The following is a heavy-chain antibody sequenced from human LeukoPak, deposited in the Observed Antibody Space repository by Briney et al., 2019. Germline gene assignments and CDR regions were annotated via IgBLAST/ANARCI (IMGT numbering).Heavy chain of an antibody. V-gene: IGHV3-30-3*01. J-gene: IGHJ4*02. CDR3: ARSPQEQLEYYFDY. Sequence: PGGSLRLSCAASGFTFSSYAMHWVRQAPGKGLEWVAVISYDGSNKYYADSVKGRFTISRDNSKNTLYLQMNSLRAEDTAVYYCARSPQEQLEYYFDYWGQGTLVTVSS. D-gene: IGHD6-13*01. CDR1: GFTFSSYA. CDR2: ISYDGSNK.